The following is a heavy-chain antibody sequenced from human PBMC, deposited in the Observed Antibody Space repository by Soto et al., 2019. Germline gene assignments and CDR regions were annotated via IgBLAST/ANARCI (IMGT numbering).Heavy chain of an antibody. CDR3: TRDVEKSGSQGGDH. V-gene: IGHV1-46*01. J-gene: IGHJ4*02. D-gene: IGHD1-26*01. Sequence: QVQLVQSGAEVKEPGAPVKLSCSASGYTFTSYYMHWVRQAPGQGLEWMGVINPLRGSASYAQNSQDRGTMSRDTSTARAYMELRSLRSNDTEIYYCTRDVEKSGSQGGDHWGQGALV. CDR1: GYTFTSYY. CDR2: INPLRGSA.